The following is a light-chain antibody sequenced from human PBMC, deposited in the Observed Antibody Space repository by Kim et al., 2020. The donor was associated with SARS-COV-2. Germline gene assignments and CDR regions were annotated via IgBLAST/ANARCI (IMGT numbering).Light chain of an antibody. V-gene: IGKV3-20*01. Sequence: LSPGERATRSCRARQSVSSSYLAWYQQKPGQAPRLLIYGASSRATGIPDRFSGSGSGTDFTLTISRLEPEDFAVYYCQQYGSSRTFGQGTKVDIK. CDR3: QQYGSSRT. J-gene: IGKJ1*01. CDR1: QSVSSSY. CDR2: GAS.